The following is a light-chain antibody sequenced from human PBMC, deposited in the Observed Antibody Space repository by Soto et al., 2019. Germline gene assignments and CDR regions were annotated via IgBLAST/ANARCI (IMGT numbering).Light chain of an antibody. Sequence: QSVLTQSPSASGTLGQRVTISCSGSSSNIGSNYVYWYQQLPGTAPKLLFYNNNQRPSGVPDRFSGSKSGTSASLAISGLRSEDEADYYCATWDDSLSAVIFGGGTKVTVL. J-gene: IGLJ2*01. CDR3: ATWDDSLSAVI. V-gene: IGLV1-47*01. CDR1: SSNIGSNY. CDR2: NNN.